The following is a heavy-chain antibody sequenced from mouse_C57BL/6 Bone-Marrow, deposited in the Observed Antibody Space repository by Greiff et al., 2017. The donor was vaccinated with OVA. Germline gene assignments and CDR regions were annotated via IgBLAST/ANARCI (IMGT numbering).Heavy chain of an antibody. CDR2: IYPGDGGT. J-gene: IGHJ2*01. CDR3: ARKEDDFDY. Sequence: QVQLQESGPELVKPGASVKISCKASGYAFSSSWMNWVKQRPGQGLEWIGGIYPGDGGTNYNGKFKGKATLTADKSSSTAYMQLSSLTSEDSAVYCCARKEDDFDYWGQGTTLTVSS. CDR1: GYAFSSSW. V-gene: IGHV1-82*01.